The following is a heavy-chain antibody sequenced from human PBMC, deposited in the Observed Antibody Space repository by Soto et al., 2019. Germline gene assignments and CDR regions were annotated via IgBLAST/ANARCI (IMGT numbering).Heavy chain of an antibody. CDR2: SKNRGQGFTI. J-gene: IGHJ4*02. CDR3: TVWIEGACY. V-gene: IGHV3-72*01. D-gene: IGHD3-16*01. CDR1: GFTFNDHY. Sequence: HLVASGGGLVQPGGSLRLSCAASGFTFNDHYMDWVRQAPGKGLEWVARSKNRGQGFTIEYAASLKGRFTISRDDSANSLSLQMNSLETADTAVYYCTVWIEGACYWGRGILVTVSS.